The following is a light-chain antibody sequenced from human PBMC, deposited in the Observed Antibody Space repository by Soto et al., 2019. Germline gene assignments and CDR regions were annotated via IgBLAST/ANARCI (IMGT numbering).Light chain of an antibody. CDR2: TAS. J-gene: IGKJ4*01. CDR1: QSISDS. V-gene: IGKV1-39*01. CDR3: QQSFSFPAT. Sequence: DIQMTQSPSSLSASVGDRVTITCRASQSISDSLNWYQHKPGTAPKLLIYTASSLQSGVPSRFSGGGSGTDFTLPISSLQPEDFVTYFFQQSFSFPATFGGGTKVESK.